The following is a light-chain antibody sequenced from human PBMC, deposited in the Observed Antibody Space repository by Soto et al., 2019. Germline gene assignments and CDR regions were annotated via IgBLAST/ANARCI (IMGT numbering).Light chain of an antibody. CDR1: QIVSSNF. J-gene: IGKJ1*01. Sequence: EYVLTQSPGTVSLSPGERATLSCRASQIVSSNFLAWYQQKPGQAPRLLIYGASDRATGIPDRFTGSGSGTDFTLTISRLEPEDFAVYYCQQYGNSPQAFGQGTKVDIK. V-gene: IGKV3-20*01. CDR3: QQYGNSPQA. CDR2: GAS.